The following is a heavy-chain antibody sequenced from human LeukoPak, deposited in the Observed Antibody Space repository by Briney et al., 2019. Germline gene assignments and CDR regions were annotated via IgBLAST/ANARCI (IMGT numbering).Heavy chain of an antibody. J-gene: IGHJ4*02. CDR1: GYTFTSYG. CDR2: IIPIFGTA. Sequence: GASVKVSCKASGYTFTSYGISWVRQAPGQGLEWMGGIIPIFGTANYAQKFQGRVTITADESTSTAYMELSSLRAEDTAVYYCARVVGTAMVPYYFDYWGQGTLVTVSS. D-gene: IGHD5-18*01. V-gene: IGHV1-69*13. CDR3: ARVVGTAMVPYYFDY.